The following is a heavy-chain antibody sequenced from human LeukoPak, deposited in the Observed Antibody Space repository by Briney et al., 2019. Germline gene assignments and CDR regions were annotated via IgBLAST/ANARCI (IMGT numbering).Heavy chain of an antibody. V-gene: IGHV4-39*07. J-gene: IGHJ4*02. CDR1: GGYISSTTYY. Sequence: SETLSLTCIISGGYISSTTYYWGWIRQPPGKGLEWIGTLYYSGKTYYNPSLKSRVTISVDTSKNQFSLKLSSVTAADTAVYYCARYDVGWYYFDYWGQGTLVTVSS. D-gene: IGHD6-19*01. CDR3: ARYDVGWYYFDY. CDR2: LYYSGKT.